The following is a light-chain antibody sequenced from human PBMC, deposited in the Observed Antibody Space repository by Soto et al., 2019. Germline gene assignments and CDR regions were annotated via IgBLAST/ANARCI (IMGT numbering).Light chain of an antibody. CDR3: PQANSSPWT. Sequence: DIQMTQSPSSVSASVGDRVTITCRASQDIRDWLAWHQQKPGKAPNLLIFAASTVRSGVPPRVSGSGSGTDFTRTISRLQPEDSATYYGPQANSSPWTFGQGTKVEI. V-gene: IGKV1-12*01. J-gene: IGKJ1*01. CDR1: QDIRDW. CDR2: AAS.